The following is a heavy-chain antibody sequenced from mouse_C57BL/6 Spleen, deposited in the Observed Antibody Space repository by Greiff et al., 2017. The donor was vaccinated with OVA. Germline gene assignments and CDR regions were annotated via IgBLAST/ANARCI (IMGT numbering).Heavy chain of an antibody. Sequence: VQLQQPGAELVRPGTSVKLSCKASGYTFTSYWMHWVKQRPGQGLEWIGVIDPSDSYTNYNQKFKGKATLTVDTSSSTAYMQLSSLTSEDSAVYYCAGGVYYYGSSWYFDVWGTGTTVTVSS. J-gene: IGHJ1*03. CDR2: IDPSDSYT. CDR3: AGGVYYYGSSWYFDV. D-gene: IGHD1-1*01. V-gene: IGHV1-59*01. CDR1: GYTFTSYW.